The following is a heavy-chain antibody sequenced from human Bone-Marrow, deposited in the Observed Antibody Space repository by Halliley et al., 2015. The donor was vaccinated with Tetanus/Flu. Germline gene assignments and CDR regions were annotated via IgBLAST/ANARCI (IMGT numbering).Heavy chain of an antibody. CDR3: ARGTSRFLELDY. V-gene: IGHV4-59*09. Sequence: EWIGYIFYSGSPSYEPSLRSRVTISVATSNNQFSLNLSSVTAAGTAVYYCARGTSRFLELDYWGQGIPVTVSS. D-gene: IGHD3-3*01. J-gene: IGHJ4*02. CDR2: IFYSGSP.